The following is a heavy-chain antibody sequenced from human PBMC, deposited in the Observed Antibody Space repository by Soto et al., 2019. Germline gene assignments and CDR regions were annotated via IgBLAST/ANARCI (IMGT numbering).Heavy chain of an antibody. CDR1: GFTFSSYW. CDR2: INSDGSST. CDR3: ARPRPYCGGDCPDS. Sequence: EVQLVESGGGLVQPGGSLRLSCAASGFTFSSYWMHSVRQAPGKGLVWVSRINSDGSSTSYADSVKGRFTISRDNAKNTLYLQMNSLRAEDTAVYYCARPRPYCGGDCPDSWGQGTLVTVSS. J-gene: IGHJ4*02. V-gene: IGHV3-74*01. D-gene: IGHD2-21*02.